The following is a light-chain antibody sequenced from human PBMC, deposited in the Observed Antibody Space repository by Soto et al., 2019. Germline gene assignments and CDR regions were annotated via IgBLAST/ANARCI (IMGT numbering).Light chain of an antibody. J-gene: IGLJ1*01. CDR1: SSDVGFYKY. CDR3: SSYTSSSPCV. Sequence: QSALTQPASVPGSPGQSITISCTGTSSDVGFYKYVSWYQHHPGKAPKLMIYEVSNRPSGVSNRFSGSKSGNTASLTISGLQAEDEADYYCSSYTSSSPCVFGTGTKVTVL. V-gene: IGLV2-14*01. CDR2: EVS.